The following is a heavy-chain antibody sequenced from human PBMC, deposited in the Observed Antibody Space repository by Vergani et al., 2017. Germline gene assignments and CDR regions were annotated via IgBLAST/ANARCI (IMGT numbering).Heavy chain of an antibody. V-gene: IGHV3-15*01. CDR3: TTRVGSGSDPTPMDYYYYGMDV. J-gene: IGHJ6*02. CDR1: GFTFSNAW. Sequence: EVQLVESGGGLVQPGGSLRLSCAASGFTFSNAWMSWVRQAPGKGLEWVGRIKSKTDGGTTDYAAPVKGRFTISRDDSKNTLYLQMNSLKTEDTAVYYCTTRVGSGSDPTPMDYYYYGMDVWGQGTTVTVSS. D-gene: IGHD3-10*01. CDR2: IKSKTDGGTT.